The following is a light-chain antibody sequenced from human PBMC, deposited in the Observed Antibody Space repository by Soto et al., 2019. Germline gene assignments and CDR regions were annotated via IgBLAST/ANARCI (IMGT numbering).Light chain of an antibody. CDR1: QSLNRNY. V-gene: IGKV3-20*01. CDR2: ATS. CDR3: QRYGLSPPFS. Sequence: EIVLTQSPGTLSLSPGERASLSCRASQSLNRNYVAWYQQKVGQAPRLLIYATSGKATGIPDRFRGSGYGTEFNLTIARLEPEDFAVYYCQRYGLSPPFSFGPGTKVEIK. J-gene: IGKJ3*01.